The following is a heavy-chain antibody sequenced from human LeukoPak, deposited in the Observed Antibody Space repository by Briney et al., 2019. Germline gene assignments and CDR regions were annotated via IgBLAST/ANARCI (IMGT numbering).Heavy chain of an antibody. V-gene: IGHV4-59*01. J-gene: IGHJ3*02. CDR1: GGSISSYY. CDR3: ATLPRYCSGGSCYGPGAFDI. D-gene: IGHD2-15*01. CDR2: IYYSGST. Sequence: SETLSLTCTVSGGSISSYYWSWIRQPPGKGLEWIGYIYYSGSTNYNPSLKSRVTISVDTSKKQFSLKLSSVTAADPAVYYCATLPRYCSGGSCYGPGAFDIWGQGTMVTVSS.